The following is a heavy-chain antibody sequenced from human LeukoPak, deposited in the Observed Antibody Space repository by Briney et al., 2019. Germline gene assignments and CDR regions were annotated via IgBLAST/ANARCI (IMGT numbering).Heavy chain of an antibody. D-gene: IGHD6-6*01. Sequence: GASVKVSCKASGYTFTGYYIHWVRQAPGQGLEWMGIIDPSGGSTSNAQRFQGRVTMTRDTSTSTVYMELSSLRSEDTAVYYCALAARYYYYGMDVWGQGTTVTVSS. CDR3: ALAARYYYYGMDV. J-gene: IGHJ6*02. CDR1: GYTFTGYY. V-gene: IGHV1-46*01. CDR2: IDPSGGST.